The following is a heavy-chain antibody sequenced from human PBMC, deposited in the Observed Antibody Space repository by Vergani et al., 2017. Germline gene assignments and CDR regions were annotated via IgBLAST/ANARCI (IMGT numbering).Heavy chain of an antibody. V-gene: IGHV3-30*01. D-gene: IGHD3-22*01. Sequence: QVQLVESGGGVVQPGRSLRLSCAASGFTFSSYAMHWVRQAPGKGLEWVAVISYDGSNKYYADSVKGRFTISRDNSKNTLYLQMNSLSDEDTAVYYCARDPAQVDSSGYYSYFDYWGQGTLVTVSS. CDR2: ISYDGSNK. J-gene: IGHJ4*02. CDR3: ARDPAQVDSSGYYSYFDY. CDR1: GFTFSSYA.